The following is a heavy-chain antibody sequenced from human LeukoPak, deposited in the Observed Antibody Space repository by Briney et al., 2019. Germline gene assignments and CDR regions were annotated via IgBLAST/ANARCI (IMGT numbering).Heavy chain of an antibody. J-gene: IGHJ4*02. D-gene: IGHD1-26*01. CDR3: ARISPVSGSYYVDGFDY. CDR2: ISAYNGNT. CDR1: GYTFTSYG. Sequence: ASVKVSCMASGYTFTSYGISWVRPAPGQGLERMGWISAYNGNTNYAQKLQGRVTMTKDTSTSTAYMELRSLRSDDTAVYYCARISPVSGSYYVDGFDYWGQGTLVTVSS. V-gene: IGHV1-18*01.